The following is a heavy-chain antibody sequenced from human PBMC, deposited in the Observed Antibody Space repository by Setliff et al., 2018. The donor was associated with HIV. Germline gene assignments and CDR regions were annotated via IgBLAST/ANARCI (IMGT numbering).Heavy chain of an antibody. D-gene: IGHD3-3*01. CDR2: FDPEDGET. J-gene: IGHJ4*02. CDR3: ATRPRDDFWSGFDY. Sequence: GASVKVSCKVSGYTLTKLSIHWVRQGPGKGLEWMGGFDPEDGETIYAQKFQGRVTMTEDTSIDTAYMRMSSLSSEDTAVYYCATRPRDDFWSGFDYWGRGTLVTVSS. CDR1: GYTLTKLS. V-gene: IGHV1-24*01.